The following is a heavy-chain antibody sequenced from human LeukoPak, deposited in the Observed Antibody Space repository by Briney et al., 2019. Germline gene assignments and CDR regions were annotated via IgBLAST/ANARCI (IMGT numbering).Heavy chain of an antibody. D-gene: IGHD1-1*01. J-gene: IGHJ5*02. CDR3: TTVTWNDVGYWFDP. V-gene: IGHV3-15*01. Sequence: PGGSLRLSCAASGFTFSNAWMSWVRQAPGKGLEWVGRIKSKTDGGTTDYAAPVKGRFTISRDDSKNTLYLQMNSLKTEDTAVYYCTTVTWNDVGYWFDPWGQGTLVTVSS. CDR1: GFTFSNAW. CDR2: IKSKTDGGTT.